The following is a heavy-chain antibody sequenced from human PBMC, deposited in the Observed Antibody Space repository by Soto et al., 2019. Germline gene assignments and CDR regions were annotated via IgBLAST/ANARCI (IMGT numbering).Heavy chain of an antibody. J-gene: IGHJ6*02. CDR1: GGTFSTYA. CDR2: VIPIFGTP. CDR3: ARSQSGSSSLDIYYYFYYGMDV. Sequence: QVQLVQSGAEVKKPGSSVKVSCKAPGGTFSTYAISWVRQAPGQGLEWMGGVIPIFGTPKYAQKFQGRVTMTADESTSTGYMELRSLRSEDTAVYYCARSQSGSSSLDIYYYFYYGMDVWGQGTTVTVPS. D-gene: IGHD2-15*01. V-gene: IGHV1-69*01.